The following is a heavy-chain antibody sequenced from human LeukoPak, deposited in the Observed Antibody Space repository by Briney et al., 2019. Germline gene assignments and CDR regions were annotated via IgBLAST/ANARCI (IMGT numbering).Heavy chain of an antibody. Sequence: GGSLRLSCAASGFTFSSYSMNWVRQAPGKGLEWVSYISSSSSTIYYADSVKGRFTISRDNAKNSLYLQMNSLRAEDTAVYYCARALPAAIFWGQGTLVTVSS. V-gene: IGHV3-48*01. J-gene: IGHJ4*02. CDR3: ARALPAAIF. CDR1: GFTFSSYS. CDR2: ISSSSSTI. D-gene: IGHD2-2*01.